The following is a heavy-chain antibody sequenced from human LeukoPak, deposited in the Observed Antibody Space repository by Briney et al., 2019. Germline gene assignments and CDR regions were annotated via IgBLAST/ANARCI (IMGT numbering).Heavy chain of an antibody. CDR1: GHTSTTYA. CDR2: IIPIFGTA. Sequence: ASVKVSCKASGHTSTTYAIHWVRQAPGQGLEWMGGIIPIFGTANYAQKFQGRVTITADESTSTAYMELSSLRSEDTAVYYCARVQGYSYGFYYYYYGMDVWGQGTTVTVSS. D-gene: IGHD5-18*01. V-gene: IGHV1-69*13. J-gene: IGHJ6*02. CDR3: ARVQGYSYGFYYYYYGMDV.